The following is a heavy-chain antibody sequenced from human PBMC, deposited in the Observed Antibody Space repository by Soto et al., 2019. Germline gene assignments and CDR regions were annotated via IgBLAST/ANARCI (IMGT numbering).Heavy chain of an antibody. Sequence: PGGSLRLSCAASRFTFSDYYMSWIRRAPGKGLEWVSYISTSGNTKYYADSVKGRFTISRDNAKNSLYLQMNSLRAEDTAVHYCARADGSGSYYTYWGQGTLVTVSS. D-gene: IGHD3-10*01. CDR2: ISTSGNTK. CDR3: ARADGSGSYYTY. V-gene: IGHV3-11*01. CDR1: RFTFSDYY. J-gene: IGHJ4*02.